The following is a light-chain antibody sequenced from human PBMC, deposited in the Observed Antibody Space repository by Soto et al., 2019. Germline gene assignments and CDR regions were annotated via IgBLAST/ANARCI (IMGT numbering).Light chain of an antibody. J-gene: IGLJ2*01. V-gene: IGLV2-23*01. CDR1: SSDVGSYNL. Sequence: QSVLTQPASVSGSPGQSITISCTGTSSDVGSYNLVSWYQQHPGTAPRLLIYEGTKRPPGVSSRFSGSKSGNTASLTISGLQTEDEADYYCCSYVGTNTVVFGGGTKLTVL. CDR2: EGT. CDR3: CSYVGTNTVV.